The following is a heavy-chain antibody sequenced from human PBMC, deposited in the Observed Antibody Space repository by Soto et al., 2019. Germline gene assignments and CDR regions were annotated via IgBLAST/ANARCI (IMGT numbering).Heavy chain of an antibody. Sequence: QVQLVESGGGVVQPGRSLRLSCAAAGFTFSSYGMHWVRQAPGKGREWVAVIWYDGSNKYYADSVKGPFTISRDNSKNPLYLQMNSLRAEDTAVYYCARDVTGMTYYYYYGMDVWGQGTTVTVSS. J-gene: IGHJ6*02. D-gene: IGHD1-20*01. CDR2: IWYDGSNK. CDR1: GFTFSSYG. CDR3: ARDVTGMTYYYYYGMDV. V-gene: IGHV3-33*01.